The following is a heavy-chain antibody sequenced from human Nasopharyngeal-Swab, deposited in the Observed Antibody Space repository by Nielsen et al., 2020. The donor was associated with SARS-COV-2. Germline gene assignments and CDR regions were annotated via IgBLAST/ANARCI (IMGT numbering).Heavy chain of an antibody. CDR2: IHYTGNT. CDR1: GGSISSGGYF. D-gene: IGHD2-8*01. J-gene: IGHJ5*02. V-gene: IGHV4-31*03. CDR3: ARAHPRSCTDGVCFRSQVYNWFDP. Sequence: SETLSLTCTVSGGSISSGGYFWSWIRQHPGKGLEWIGYIHYTGNTYYNPSLESRLTIPLDTSQNQFSLRLSSVTAADTAVYYCARAHPRSCTDGVCFRSQVYNWFDPWGQGTLVTVSS.